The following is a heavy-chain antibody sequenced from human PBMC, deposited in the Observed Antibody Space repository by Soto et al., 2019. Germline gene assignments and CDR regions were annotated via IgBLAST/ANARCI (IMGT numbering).Heavy chain of an antibody. Sequence: QVQLVQSGAEVKKPGASLKVSCQASGSRFTGYGLPWVRQAPGQGLQWMGWINPKSGATDYAQQFQGRVTMTREMSTNTAYLERRGLRSDDTADDTAVYYCAKSNYGGDDYFQYGLDVWGHGTTVTVSS. V-gene: IGHV1-2*02. CDR1: GSRFTGYG. CDR3: VYYCAKSNYGGDDYFQYGLDV. J-gene: IGHJ6*02. CDR2: INPKSGAT. D-gene: IGHD2-21*02.